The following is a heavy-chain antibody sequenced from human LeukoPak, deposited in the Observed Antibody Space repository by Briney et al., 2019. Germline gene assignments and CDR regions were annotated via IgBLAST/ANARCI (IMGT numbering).Heavy chain of an antibody. CDR3: ARVYRQLRPYYFDY. CDR1: GYAFPSYD. D-gene: IGHD4-23*01. V-gene: IGHV1-8*01. J-gene: IGHJ4*02. Sequence: ASVKVSCKASGYAFPSYDINWVRQATGKGLEGMGWMNPNSGNTGYAQKFQGRVTMTRNTSISTAYMELSSLRSEDTAVYYCARVYRQLRPYYFDYWGQGTLVTVSS. CDR2: MNPNSGNT.